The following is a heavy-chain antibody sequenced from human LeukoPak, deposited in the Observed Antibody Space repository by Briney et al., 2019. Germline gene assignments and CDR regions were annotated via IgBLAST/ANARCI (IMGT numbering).Heavy chain of an antibody. J-gene: IGHJ4*02. CDR3: ARDCGRATAFDY. D-gene: IGHD2-21*01. Sequence: GGSLRLSCAASGFTFSSYAMHWVRQAPGKGLEWVAVISYDGSNKYYADSVKGRFTISRDNSKNTLYLQMNSLRAEDTAVYYCARDCGRATAFDYWGQGTLVTVSS. V-gene: IGHV3-30-3*01. CDR1: GFTFSSYA. CDR2: ISYDGSNK.